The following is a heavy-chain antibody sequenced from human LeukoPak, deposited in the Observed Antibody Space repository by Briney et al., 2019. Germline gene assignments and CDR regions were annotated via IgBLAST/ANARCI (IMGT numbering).Heavy chain of an antibody. CDR2: IKQDSSEK. Sequence: GGSLRLSCVASGFTFSNYWMSWVRQAPRKGLEWVANIKQDSSEKYYVDSVKGRFTISRDNSKNTLYLQMNSLRAADTAVYYCAKDPTHYRVWDDYDSTVLSYWGQGTLVTVSS. D-gene: IGHD3-22*01. CDR1: GFTFSNYW. CDR3: AKDPTHYRVWDDYDSTVLSY. J-gene: IGHJ4*02. V-gene: IGHV3-7*01.